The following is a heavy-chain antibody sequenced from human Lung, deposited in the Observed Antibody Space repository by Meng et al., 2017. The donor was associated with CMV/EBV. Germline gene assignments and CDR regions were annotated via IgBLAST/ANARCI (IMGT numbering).Heavy chain of an antibody. J-gene: IGHJ4*02. CDR2: IHYDTGET. Sequence: TCKTSGYTFAGHYLHWLRQAPGQGLEWMAWIHYDTGETNYAQNFHGRVTVTRDTPITTVYMELRSLRPDDTAMYYCARDDNWGPDYWGQGTLVTVSS. V-gene: IGHV1-2*02. D-gene: IGHD7-27*01. CDR1: GYTFAGHY. CDR3: ARDDNWGPDY.